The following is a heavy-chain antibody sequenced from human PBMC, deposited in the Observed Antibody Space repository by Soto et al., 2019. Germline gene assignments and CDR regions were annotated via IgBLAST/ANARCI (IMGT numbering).Heavy chain of an antibody. CDR1: GGTFRNSA. D-gene: IGHD3-3*02. Sequence: QVQLEQSGAEVKKPGSSVKVSCKASGGTFRNSAISWVRQAPGQGLEWLGGIMPIFRTPDYAHKFQGRVTVTAEGSTTIAYMELSGLRSDDTAVYYWARDTDRPQLGGNYYYILDVWGHGTTVTVSS. V-gene: IGHV1-69*12. CDR2: IMPIFRTP. J-gene: IGHJ6*02. CDR3: ARDTDRPQLGGNYYYILDV.